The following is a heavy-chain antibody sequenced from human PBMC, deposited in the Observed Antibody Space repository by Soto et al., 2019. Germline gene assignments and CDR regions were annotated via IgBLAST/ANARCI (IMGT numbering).Heavy chain of an antibody. CDR3: AKKFGAVAGFDS. J-gene: IGHJ4*02. V-gene: IGHV3-23*01. CDR1: GFTFSTYA. CDR2: ITTGGGGT. Sequence: GGSLRLSCAASGFTFSTYAMSWVRQAPGKGLEWVSAITTGGGGTYYADSVKGRFTISRDNSQSTLYLQMNSLRAEDTAVYYCAKKFGAVAGFDSWGRGILVTVSS. D-gene: IGHD6-19*01.